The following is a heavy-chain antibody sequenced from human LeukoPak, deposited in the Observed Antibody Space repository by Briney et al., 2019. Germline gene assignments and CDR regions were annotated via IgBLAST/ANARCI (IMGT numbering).Heavy chain of an antibody. D-gene: IGHD2/OR15-2a*01. V-gene: IGHV3-74*01. J-gene: IGHJ5*02. CDR2: INSDGSTT. Sequence: GGSLRLSCAASGFTLSNSWIHWVRQAPGKGLVWVSRINSDGSTTTYAGSVKGRFTISRDNAKNTLYLQMNSLRAEDTAVYYCARAARADCTSPTCHSWLAPWGQGTQVTVSS. CDR1: GFTLSNSW. CDR3: ARAARADCTSPTCHSWLAP.